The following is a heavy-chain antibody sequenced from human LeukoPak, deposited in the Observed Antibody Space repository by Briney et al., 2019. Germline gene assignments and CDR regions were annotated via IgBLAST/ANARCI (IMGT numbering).Heavy chain of an antibody. CDR2: IYYSGST. CDR1: NDSITSGAYY. D-gene: IGHD6-13*01. CDR3: ARDLAAAGSFDP. Sequence: SETLTLTCTVSNDSITSGAYYWTWIRQHPGKGLEWIGYIYYSGSTYYNPSLKSRISMSVDTSKNQFSLKLNSVTAADTAVYYCARDLAAAGSFDPWGQGTLVTVSS. J-gene: IGHJ5*02. V-gene: IGHV4-31*03.